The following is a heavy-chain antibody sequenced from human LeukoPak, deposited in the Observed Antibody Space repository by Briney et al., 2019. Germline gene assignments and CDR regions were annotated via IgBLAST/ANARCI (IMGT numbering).Heavy chain of an antibody. Sequence: GGSLRVSCAASGFTFSSYAMHWVRQAPGKGLEWVAVISYDGSNKYYADSVKGRFTISRDNSKNTLYLQMNSLRAEDTAVYYCARAPAGLTFDYWGQGTLVTVSS. D-gene: IGHD3-9*01. CDR2: ISYDGSNK. CDR1: GFTFSSYA. J-gene: IGHJ4*02. V-gene: IGHV3-30-3*01. CDR3: ARAPAGLTFDY.